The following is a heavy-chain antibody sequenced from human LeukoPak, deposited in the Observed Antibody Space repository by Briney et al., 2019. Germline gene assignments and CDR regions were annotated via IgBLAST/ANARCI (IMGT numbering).Heavy chain of an antibody. CDR3: ARSTAASASDY. V-gene: IGHV3-23*01. J-gene: IGHJ4*02. CDR2: ITASGDRT. Sequence: GGSLRLSCAAAGFIFSNNAMTWVRQATGKGLEWVSSITASGDRTFNADSVKGRFTISRDNSKNTLYLLMNSLRAEDTALYYCARSTAASASDYWGQGTLVTVCS. D-gene: IGHD6-13*01. CDR1: GFIFSNNA.